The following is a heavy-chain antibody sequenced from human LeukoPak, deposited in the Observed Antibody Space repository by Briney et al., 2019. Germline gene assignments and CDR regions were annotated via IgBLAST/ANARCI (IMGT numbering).Heavy chain of an antibody. CDR3: ARGPIQLWSARSIDFGY. CDR2: INPNSGGT. CDR1: GYTFTGYY. D-gene: IGHD5-18*01. J-gene: IGHJ4*02. V-gene: IGHV1-2*02. Sequence: ASVKVSCKASGYTFTGYYMHWVRQAPGQGLEWMGWINPNSGGTNYAQKFQGRVTMTRDTSISTAYMELSRLRSDDTAVYYCARGPIQLWSARSIDFGYWGQGTLVTVSP.